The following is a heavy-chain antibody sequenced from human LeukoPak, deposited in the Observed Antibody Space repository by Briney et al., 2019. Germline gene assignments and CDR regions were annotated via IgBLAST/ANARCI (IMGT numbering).Heavy chain of an antibody. CDR2: ISAYDGDT. V-gene: IGHV1-18*01. Sequence: ASVKVSCKASGYTFTSYAISWVHPAPGQGLGWMGWISAYDGDTDCAQKLQGRVNMPRETSTSTAYMELRSLRSDDTAVYYCARGGSGWYVDYWGQGTLVTVSS. CDR1: GYTFTSYA. J-gene: IGHJ4*02. D-gene: IGHD6-19*01. CDR3: ARGGSGWYVDY.